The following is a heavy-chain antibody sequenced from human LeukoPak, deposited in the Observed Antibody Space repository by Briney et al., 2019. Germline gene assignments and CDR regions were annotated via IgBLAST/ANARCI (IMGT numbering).Heavy chain of an antibody. D-gene: IGHD6-19*01. Sequence: GGSLRLSCAASGFTFSSYTMSWVRQAPGKGLEWVSVIYSGGSTYYADSVKGRFTISRDNSKNTLYLQMNSLRAEDTAVYYCARDYSGCLDYWGQGTLVTVSS. CDR2: IYSGGST. CDR3: ARDYSGCLDY. J-gene: IGHJ4*02. CDR1: GFTFSSYT. V-gene: IGHV3-53*01.